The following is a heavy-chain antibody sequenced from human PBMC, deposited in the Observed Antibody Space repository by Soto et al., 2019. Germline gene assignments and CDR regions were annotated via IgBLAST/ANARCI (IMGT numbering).Heavy chain of an antibody. Sequence: SETLSLTSDVSGGSISSSNWRSWGRQPPGKGLEWIGEIYHSGSTNYNPSLKSRVTISVDKSKNQFSLKLSSVTAADTAVYYCARRGYCTNGVYYYAMDVWGQGTTVS. D-gene: IGHD2-8*01. CDR2: IYHSGST. CDR3: ARRGYCTNGVYYYAMDV. CDR1: GGSISSSNW. J-gene: IGHJ6*02. V-gene: IGHV4-4*02.